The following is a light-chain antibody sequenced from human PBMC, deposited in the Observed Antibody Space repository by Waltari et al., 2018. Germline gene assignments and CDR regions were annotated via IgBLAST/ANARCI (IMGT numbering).Light chain of an antibody. CDR3: SSYTSTSVM. J-gene: IGLJ3*02. CDR1: TSDFSGSNY. V-gene: IGLV2-14*03. CDR2: DVN. Sequence: HSALTQPASVSGPPGPSITISCTGPTSDFSGSNYISWYQQPPGKAPKLMIYDVNNRPSGVSNRFSGSKSGNTAALTISGLQAEDEADYYCSSYTSTSVMFGGGTKLTVL.